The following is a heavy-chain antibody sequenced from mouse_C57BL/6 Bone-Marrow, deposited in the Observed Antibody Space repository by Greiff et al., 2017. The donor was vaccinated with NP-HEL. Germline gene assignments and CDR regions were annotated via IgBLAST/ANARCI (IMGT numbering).Heavy chain of an antibody. D-gene: IGHD6-2*01. CDR2: INPYNGGT. CDR1: GYTFTDYY. J-gene: IGHJ1*03. V-gene: IGHV1-19*01. CDR3: ARARRPSLYWDLDV. Sequence: EVQLQESGPVLVKPGASVKMSCKASGYTFTDYYMNWVKQSHGKSLEWIGVINPYNGGTSYNQKFKGKATLTVDKSSSTAYMELNSLTSEDSAVYYCARARRPSLYWDLDVWGTGTTVTVSS.